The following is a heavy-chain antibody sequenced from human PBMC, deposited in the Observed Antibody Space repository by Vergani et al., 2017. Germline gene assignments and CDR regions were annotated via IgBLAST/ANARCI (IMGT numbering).Heavy chain of an antibody. CDR3: TRKENSGYGWWDDY. D-gene: IGHD5-12*01. V-gene: IGHV3-73*01. CDR2: IRSKANSYAT. CDR1: GFTFRGFA. Sequence: EVQLVESGGGLVQPGGSLKLSCAASGFTFRGFAMHWVRQASGKGLEWVGRIRSKANSYATAYAASVKGRFTISRDDSKNTAYLQMNSLKTEDTAVYYCTRKENSGYGWWDDYWGQGTLVTVSS. J-gene: IGHJ4*02.